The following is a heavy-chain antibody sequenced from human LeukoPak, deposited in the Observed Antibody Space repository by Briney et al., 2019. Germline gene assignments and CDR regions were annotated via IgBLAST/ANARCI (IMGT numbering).Heavy chain of an antibody. V-gene: IGHV4-39*07. CDR3: ARDRFDDSSGYYYHYFYYMDV. D-gene: IGHD3-22*01. Sequence: PSETLSLTCTVSGGSILSSSYYWGWIRQPPGKGLEWIGSIYDSGNTDYNPSLKSRVTISVETSKNQFSLKLSSVTAADTAVYYCARDRFDDSSGYYYHYFYYMDVWGKGTTVTVSS. CDR2: IYDSGNT. CDR1: GGSILSSSYY. J-gene: IGHJ6*03.